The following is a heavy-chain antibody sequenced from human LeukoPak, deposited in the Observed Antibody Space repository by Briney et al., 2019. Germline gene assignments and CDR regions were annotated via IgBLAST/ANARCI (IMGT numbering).Heavy chain of an antibody. CDR1: GGSISSSNW. D-gene: IGHD6-13*01. Sequence: PSQTLSLTCTVSGGSISSSNWWSWVRQPPGKGLEWIGEIYHSGSTNYNPSLKSRVTISVDKSKNQFSLKLSSVTAADTAVYYCARDAGYSFNWFDPWGQGTLVTVSS. V-gene: IGHV4-4*02. CDR3: ARDAGYSFNWFDP. CDR2: IYHSGST. J-gene: IGHJ5*02.